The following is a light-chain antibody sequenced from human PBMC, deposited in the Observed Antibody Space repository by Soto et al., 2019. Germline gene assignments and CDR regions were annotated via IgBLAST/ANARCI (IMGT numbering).Light chain of an antibody. V-gene: IGKV1-5*01. CDR1: QRIGTW. J-gene: IGKJ1*01. CDR2: DAS. CDR3: QQYNSYWT. Sequence: DIQMTQSPSTLSASVGDRVTITCRASQRIGTWLAWYQQKLGEAPRLLISDASSLQNGVPPRFSGSAAGTEFTLTITSLQADESATYYCQQYNSYWTCGQGTKVDIK.